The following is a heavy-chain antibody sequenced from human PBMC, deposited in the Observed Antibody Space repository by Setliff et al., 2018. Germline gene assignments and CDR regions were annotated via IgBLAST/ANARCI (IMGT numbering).Heavy chain of an antibody. CDR1: GFSFSGSA. J-gene: IGHJ3*02. CDR3: TFARDGYDVFDI. CDR2: IRGRADNYAT. D-gene: IGHD5-18*01. V-gene: IGHV3-73*01. Sequence: GESLKISCAASGFSFSGSAVYWVRQASVKGLEWIGRIRGRADNYATAYAASVRGRFTISRDDSKNTAYLQMNSLKTEDTAVYYCTFARDGYDVFDIWGQGTMVTVSS.